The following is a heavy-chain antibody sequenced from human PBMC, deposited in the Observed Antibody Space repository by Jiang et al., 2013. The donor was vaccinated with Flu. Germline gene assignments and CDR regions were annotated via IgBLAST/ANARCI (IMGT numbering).Heavy chain of an antibody. J-gene: IGHJ3*02. D-gene: IGHD4-17*01. CDR2: ISASGGSR. CDR3: AKDGHYGAFDI. V-gene: IGHV3-23*01. CDR1: GFTFSSYA. Sequence: VQLLESGGGLVQPGGSLRLSCAASGFTFSSYAMTWVRQAPGKGLEWVSGISASGGSRYYADSVKGRFTISRDSSKNTLDLQMNSLRAEDTAVYYCAKDGHYGAFDIWGQGTMVTVS.